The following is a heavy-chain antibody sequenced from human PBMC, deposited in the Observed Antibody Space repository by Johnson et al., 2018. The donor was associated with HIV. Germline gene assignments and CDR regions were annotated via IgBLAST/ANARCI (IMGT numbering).Heavy chain of an antibody. CDR3: ARVASGAFDI. V-gene: IGHV3-66*01. CDR2: IYSGGST. Sequence: VQLVESGGGLVQPGRSLRLSCRTSGFNFGDYAMNWVRQAPGKGLEWVSVIYSGGSTYYADSVKGRFTISRDNSKNTLYLQMNSLRAEDTAVYYCARVASGAFDIWGQGTMVTVSS. J-gene: IGHJ3*02. D-gene: IGHD3-3*01. CDR1: GFNFGDYA.